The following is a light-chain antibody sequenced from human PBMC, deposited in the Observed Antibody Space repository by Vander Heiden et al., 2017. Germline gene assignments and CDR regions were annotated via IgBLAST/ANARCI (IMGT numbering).Light chain of an antibody. CDR3: CSYAGTTTFGVV. J-gene: IGLJ2*01. CDR1: SSDVGTFNL. V-gene: IGLV2-23*02. Sequence: QSALTQPASVSGSPGQSITISCTGTSSDVGTFNLVSWYQQFQGIAPKLIIYEASKRPSGVSNRFSGSKSGNTASLTISGLQAEDEADYYCCSYAGTTTFGVVFGGGTKLTVL. CDR2: EAS.